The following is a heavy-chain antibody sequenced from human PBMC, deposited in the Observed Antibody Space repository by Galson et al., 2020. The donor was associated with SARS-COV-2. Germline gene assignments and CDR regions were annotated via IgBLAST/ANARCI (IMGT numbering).Heavy chain of an antibody. Sequence: SEPLSLTCTVSGYSVSTTHYCGWVRPPPGREREWLGSVHPSGTTHYNPPLTSRVTISVDTSKNQFSLRLDSVTAADTALYYCARQGVNMIVLVTVPGWYFDLWGRGTLVTVSS. D-gene: IGHD3-22*01. CDR2: VHPSGTT. V-gene: IGHV4-38-2*02. CDR3: ARQGVNMIVLVTVPGWYFDL. J-gene: IGHJ2*01. CDR1: GYSVSTTHY.